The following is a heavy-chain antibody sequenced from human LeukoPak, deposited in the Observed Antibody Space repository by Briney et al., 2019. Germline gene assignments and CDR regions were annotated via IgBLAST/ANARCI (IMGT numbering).Heavy chain of an antibody. CDR3: ARDLGILTGYYTSPFDY. Sequence: PGGSLRLSCAASGFTFSSYSMNWVRQAPGKGLEWVSSTSRSSSYIYYADSVKGRFTVSRDNARNSLYLQMNSLRAEDTAVYYCARDLGILTGYYTSPFDYWGQGTLVTVSS. CDR2: TSRSSSYI. CDR1: GFTFSSYS. D-gene: IGHD3-9*01. V-gene: IGHV3-21*01. J-gene: IGHJ4*02.